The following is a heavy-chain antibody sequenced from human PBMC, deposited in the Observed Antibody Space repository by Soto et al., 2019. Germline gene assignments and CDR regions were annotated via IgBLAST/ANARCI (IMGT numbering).Heavy chain of an antibody. D-gene: IGHD2-2*02. CDR3: ASIVVVPAAIFDYYYGMDV. Sequence: ASVKVSCKASGYTFTSYYMHWVRQAPGQGPEWMGIINPSGGSTSYAQKFQGRVTMTRDTSTSTVYMELSSLRSEDTAVYYCASIVVVPAAIFDYYYGMDVWGQGTTVTVSS. V-gene: IGHV1-46*01. CDR2: INPSGGST. CDR1: GYTFTSYY. J-gene: IGHJ6*02.